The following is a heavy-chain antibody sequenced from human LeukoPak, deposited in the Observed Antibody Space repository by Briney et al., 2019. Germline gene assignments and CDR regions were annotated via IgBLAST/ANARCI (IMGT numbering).Heavy chain of an antibody. CDR2: ISGSGGST. CDR3: ATDVEMATILYFQH. Sequence: GGSLRLSCAASGFTFSNYGMSWVRQAPGKGLEWVSAISGSGGSTYYADSVKGRFTISRDNSKNSLYLQMNSLRAEDTAVYYCATDVEMATILYFQHWGQGTLVTVSS. CDR1: GFTFSNYG. J-gene: IGHJ1*01. D-gene: IGHD5-24*01. V-gene: IGHV3-23*01.